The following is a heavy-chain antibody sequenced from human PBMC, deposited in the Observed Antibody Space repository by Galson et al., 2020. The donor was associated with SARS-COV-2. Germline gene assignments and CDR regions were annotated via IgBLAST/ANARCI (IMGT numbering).Heavy chain of an antibody. J-gene: IGHJ4*02. Sequence: GGSLRLSCAASGFTFSSYAMNWLRQAPGKGLEWVSGISGSGFATYFAGSVKGRFTISRDNSQNTLYLQMNGLRAEDTAIYYCAKRHRDSSGFDYWGQGARVTVS. CDR2: ISGSGFAT. CDR3: AKRHRDSSGFDY. CDR1: GFTFSSYA. D-gene: IGHD3-22*01. V-gene: IGHV3-23*01.